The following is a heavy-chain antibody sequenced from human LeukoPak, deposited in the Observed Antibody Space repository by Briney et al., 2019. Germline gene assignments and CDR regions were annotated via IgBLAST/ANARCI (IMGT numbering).Heavy chain of an antibody. J-gene: IGHJ4*02. CDR2: IYTSGST. D-gene: IGHD2-2*02. CDR3: AREVVVPAAILATRPFDY. CDR1: GGSISSYY. Sequence: PSETLSLTCTVSGGSISSYYWSWIRQPAGKGLEWIGRIYTSGSTNYNPSLKSRVTMSVDTPKNQFSLKLSSVTAADTAVYYCAREVVVPAAILATRPFDYWGQGTLVTVSS. V-gene: IGHV4-4*07.